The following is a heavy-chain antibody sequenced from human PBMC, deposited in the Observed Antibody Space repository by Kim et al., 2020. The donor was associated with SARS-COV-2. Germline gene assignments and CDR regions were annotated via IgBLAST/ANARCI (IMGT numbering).Heavy chain of an antibody. D-gene: IGHD5-18*01. Sequence: GGSLRLSCAASGFTFSDYDLHWVRQAPGKGLEWVSGIGTHADTYYAGSVRGRFTISRDNAQSSSSLQIKSLRAEDTAVYYCARGDTGPNSLRGMEVWG. V-gene: IGHV3-13*01. CDR1: GFTFSDYD. CDR3: ARGDTGPNSLRGMEV. CDR2: IGTHADT. J-gene: IGHJ6*02.